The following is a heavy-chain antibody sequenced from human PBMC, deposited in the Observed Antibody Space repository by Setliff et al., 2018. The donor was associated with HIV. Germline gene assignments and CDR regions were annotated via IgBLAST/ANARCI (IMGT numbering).Heavy chain of an antibody. CDR2: IWYDGSNK. J-gene: IGHJ3*02. CDR3: ARMAPGWNAFDI. Sequence: GGSLRLSCEASGFPLYTYDMNWVRQAPGQGLEWVAVIWYDGSNKYYADSVKGRFTIPRDTSKNTLYLHMNSLRAEDTAVYYCARMAPGWNAFDIWGQGTVVTVSS. V-gene: IGHV3-33*08. D-gene: IGHD2-15*01. CDR1: GFPLYTYD.